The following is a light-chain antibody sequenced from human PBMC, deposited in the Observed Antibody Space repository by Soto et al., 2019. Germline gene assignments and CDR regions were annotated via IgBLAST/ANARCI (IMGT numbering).Light chain of an antibody. CDR1: SSDVGGYNY. V-gene: IGLV2-14*01. CDR2: DVS. CDR3: SSYTSNSHVV. J-gene: IGLJ2*01. Sequence: QSALTQPASVSGSPGQSTTISCTGTSSDVGGYNYVSWYLQHPGKAPKLMIYDVSNRTSGVSNRFSGSKSGNTASLTISGLQDEDEADYYCSSYTSNSHVVFGGGTKLPVL.